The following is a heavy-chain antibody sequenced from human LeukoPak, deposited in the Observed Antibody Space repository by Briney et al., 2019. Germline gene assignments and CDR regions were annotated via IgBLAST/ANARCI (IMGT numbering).Heavy chain of an antibody. V-gene: IGHV1-2*02. CDR1: GYTFTGYY. CDR3: ATYRQIQVPFEF. CDR2: VNPNSGGT. Sequence: ASVKVSCKASGYTFTGYYLHWVRQAPGQGLEWMGWVNPNSGGTKYAQKFQGRVTMTRDTSISTAYMDLSSLRSDDTATYYCATYRQIQVPFEFWGQGTLVTVSS. J-gene: IGHJ4*02. D-gene: IGHD5-18*01.